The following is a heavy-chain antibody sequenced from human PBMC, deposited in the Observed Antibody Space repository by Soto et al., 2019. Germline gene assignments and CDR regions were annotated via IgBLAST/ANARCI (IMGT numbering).Heavy chain of an antibody. D-gene: IGHD2-15*01. Sequence: SETLSLTCSVSGGSISGHYWSWIRLPAGRRLQWVGRIYSSGTTNYNPSLKSRVRMSVDTDRNSFSLRLDSVTAADTAVYYCARNFDIAATPTAFDSWGRGVLVTVSS. V-gene: IGHV4-4*07. CDR1: GGSISGHY. CDR3: ARNFDIAATPTAFDS. J-gene: IGHJ4*02. CDR2: IYSSGTT.